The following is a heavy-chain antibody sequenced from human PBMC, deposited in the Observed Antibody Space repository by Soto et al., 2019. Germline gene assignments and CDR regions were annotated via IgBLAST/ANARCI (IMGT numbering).Heavy chain of an antibody. Sequence: GGSLRLSCGASGFTFSNYWMHWVRQAPGEGPVWVSRINGDGSFTRFADSVKGRFTISRDNAKNTLYLQMNSLRADDTAVYYCARVGGGSGNFDYWGQGTLVTVSS. D-gene: IGHD3-10*01. J-gene: IGHJ4*02. CDR2: INGDGSFT. CDR1: GFTFSNYW. CDR3: ARVGGGSGNFDY. V-gene: IGHV3-74*01.